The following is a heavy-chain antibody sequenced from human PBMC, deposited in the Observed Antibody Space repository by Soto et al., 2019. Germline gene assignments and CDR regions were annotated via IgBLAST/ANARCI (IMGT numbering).Heavy chain of an antibody. CDR3: ARVTPFSGYDFGGFDY. V-gene: IGHV1-18*04. D-gene: IGHD5-12*01. Sequence: QVQLVQSGAEVKKPGASVKVSCKASGYTFTSYGISWVRQAPGQGLEWMGWISAYNGNTNYAQKLQGRVILTTETSTSTAYMELRCLRSDDTAVYYCARVTPFSGYDFGGFDYWGQGTLVTVSS. J-gene: IGHJ4*02. CDR1: GYTFTSYG. CDR2: ISAYNGNT.